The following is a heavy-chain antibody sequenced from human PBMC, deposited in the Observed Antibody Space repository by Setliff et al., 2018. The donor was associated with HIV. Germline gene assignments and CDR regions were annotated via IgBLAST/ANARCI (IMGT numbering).Heavy chain of an antibody. Sequence: ASVKVSCKASGYTFTDYSIHWVRQAPGQSLEWMGWISGANGNTKFSQKFQDRVTFSRDISSGTAYMGLSSLRSEDTAVYYCARKGYFDFWGQGTLVSVSS. V-gene: IGHV1-3*01. CDR3: ARKGYFDF. CDR2: ISGANGNT. J-gene: IGHJ4*02. CDR1: GYTFTDYS.